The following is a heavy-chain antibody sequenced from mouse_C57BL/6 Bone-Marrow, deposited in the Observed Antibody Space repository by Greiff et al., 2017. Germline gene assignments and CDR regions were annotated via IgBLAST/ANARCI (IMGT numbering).Heavy chain of an antibody. Sequence: EVQLQQSGPALVKPSQTVSLTCTVTGYSITNGNHWWNWIRQVSGSKLEWIGYISSSGSTDSNPSLKSLISITRDTSKNQLFLQLNSVTTEDIATYYCARGDYCSSHWYFDVWGTGTTVTVSS. J-gene: IGHJ1*03. CDR1: GYSITNGNHW. CDR2: ISSSGST. D-gene: IGHD1-1*01. CDR3: ARGDYCSSHWYFDV. V-gene: IGHV3-4*01.